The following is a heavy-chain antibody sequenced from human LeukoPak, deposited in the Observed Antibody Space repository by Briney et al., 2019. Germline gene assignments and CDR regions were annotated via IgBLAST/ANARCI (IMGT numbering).Heavy chain of an antibody. V-gene: IGHV1-2*02. CDR1: GYTFTGYY. J-gene: IGHJ4*02. CDR2: INPNSGGT. D-gene: IGHD6-19*01. CDR3: ARGRTPIAVAGSGEIN. Sequence: ASVKVSFKASGYTFTGYYMHWVRQAPGQGLEWMGWINPNSGGTNYAQKFQGRVTMTRDTSISTAYMELSRLRSDDTAVYYCARGRTPIAVAGSGEINWGQGTLVTVSS.